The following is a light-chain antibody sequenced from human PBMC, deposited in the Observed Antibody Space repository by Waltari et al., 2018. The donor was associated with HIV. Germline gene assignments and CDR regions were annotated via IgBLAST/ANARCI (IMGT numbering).Light chain of an antibody. J-gene: IGLJ2*01. V-gene: IGLV2-14*01. CDR3: SSYTSSSTLL. CDR2: EVS. Sequence: QSALTQPASVSGAPGQSITISCTGTSSDVGGYNYVSWYQQHPGKAPKLMIYEVSTRPAGVSNRFSGSKSGNAASRPISGLQAEDEADYYCSSYTSSSTLLFGGGTKLTVL. CDR1: SSDVGGYNY.